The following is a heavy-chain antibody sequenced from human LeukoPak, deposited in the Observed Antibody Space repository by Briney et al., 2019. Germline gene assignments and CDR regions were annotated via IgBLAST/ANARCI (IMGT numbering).Heavy chain of an antibody. D-gene: IGHD1-26*01. CDR2: MSYDGTNK. Sequence: PGGSLRLSCAASGFTFSSYGIHWVRQAPGKGLEWVTLMSYDGTNKYYTDSVKGRFTISRDTSKNTVYLQMNSLRAEDTAVYYCAREPKSGSYYDYWGQGTLVTVSS. CDR3: AREPKSGSYYDY. V-gene: IGHV3-30*03. CDR1: GFTFSSYG. J-gene: IGHJ4*02.